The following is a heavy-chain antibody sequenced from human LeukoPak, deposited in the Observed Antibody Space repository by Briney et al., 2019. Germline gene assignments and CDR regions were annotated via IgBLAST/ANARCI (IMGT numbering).Heavy chain of an antibody. CDR3: AKVPKFLTNSGAGYHLDY. V-gene: IGHV3-23*01. CDR1: GFTFSSYA. Sequence: GGSLRLSCAASGFTFSSYAMSWVCQAPGKGLEWVSAISGSGGSTYYADSVKGRFTISRDNSKNTLYLQMNSLRAEDTAVYYCAKVPKFLTNSGAGYHLDYWGQGTLVTVSS. D-gene: IGHD1-14*01. CDR2: ISGSGGST. J-gene: IGHJ4*02.